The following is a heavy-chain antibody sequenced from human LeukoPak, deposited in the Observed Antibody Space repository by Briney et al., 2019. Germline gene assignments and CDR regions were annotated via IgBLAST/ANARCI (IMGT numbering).Heavy chain of an antibody. J-gene: IGHJ6*03. Sequence: PSETLSLTCTVSGGSISSYYWSWIRQPPGKGLEWIGYIYYSGSTNYNPSLKSRVTISVDTSKNQFSLELSSVTAADTAVYYCARRGRDYYYYYMDVWGKGTTVTVSS. CDR3: ARRGRDYYYYYMDV. CDR1: GGSISSYY. D-gene: IGHD5-12*01. CDR2: IYYSGST. V-gene: IGHV4-59*01.